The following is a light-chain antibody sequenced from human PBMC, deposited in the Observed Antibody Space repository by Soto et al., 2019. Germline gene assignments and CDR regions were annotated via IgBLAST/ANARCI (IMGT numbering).Light chain of an antibody. Sequence: EIVLTQSPGTLSLSPGERATLSCRASQSDSSSYLAWYQQKPGQAPRLLIYGASSRATGIPDRFSGSGSGTDFTLTISRLEPEDFAVYYCQQYGRSQTFGQGNKVEIK. CDR3: QQYGRSQT. CDR1: QSDSSSY. CDR2: GAS. V-gene: IGKV3-20*01. J-gene: IGKJ1*01.